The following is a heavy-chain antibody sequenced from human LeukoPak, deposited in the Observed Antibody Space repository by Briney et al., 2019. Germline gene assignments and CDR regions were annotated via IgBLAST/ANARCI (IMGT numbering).Heavy chain of an antibody. V-gene: IGHV3-15*01. Sequence: GRSLRLSCAASGFIFSNYGMHWVRQAPGKGLEWVGRIKSKIDGGTTDYAAPVKGRFTISRDDPKNTLYLQMNSLKTEDTAVYYCSTLTTNDYWGQETLVTVSS. D-gene: IGHD3-9*01. CDR3: STLTTNDY. CDR1: GFIFSNYG. CDR2: IKSKIDGGTT. J-gene: IGHJ4*02.